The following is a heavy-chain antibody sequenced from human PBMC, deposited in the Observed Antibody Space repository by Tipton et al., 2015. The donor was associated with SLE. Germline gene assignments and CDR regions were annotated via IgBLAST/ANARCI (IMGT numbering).Heavy chain of an antibody. CDR2: IYYSGSA. J-gene: IGHJ5*02. Sequence: TLSLTCTASGGSISSHYWSWIRQPPGKGLEWIGYIYYSGSANYNPSLTSRVTMSVDTSKNQFSLKMSSVTAADTAVYYCARDILSGYSNWFDRWGQGILVTVSS. D-gene: IGHD3-9*01. CDR1: GGSISSHY. V-gene: IGHV4-59*11. CDR3: ARDILSGYSNWFDR.